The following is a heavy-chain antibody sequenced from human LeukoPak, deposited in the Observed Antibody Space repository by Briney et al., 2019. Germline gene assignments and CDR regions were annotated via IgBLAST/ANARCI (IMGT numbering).Heavy chain of an antibody. CDR3: ARNSGSYYVFDY. D-gene: IGHD1-26*01. J-gene: IGHJ4*02. Sequence: GGSLRLSCAASGFTFSSYAMHWVRQAPGKGLEWVAVISYDGSNKYYADSVKGRFTISRDNSKNTLYLQMNSLRAEDTAVYYCARNSGSYYVFDYWGQGTLVTVSS. CDR1: GFTFSSYA. V-gene: IGHV3-30-3*01. CDR2: ISYDGSNK.